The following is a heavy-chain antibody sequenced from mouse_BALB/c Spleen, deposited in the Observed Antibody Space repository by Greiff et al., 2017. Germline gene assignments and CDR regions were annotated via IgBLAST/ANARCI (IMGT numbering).Heavy chain of an antibody. CDR3: ARAYDYYAMDY. V-gene: IGHV1-14*01. J-gene: IGHJ4*01. D-gene: IGHD6-5*01. CDR2: INPYNDGT. Sequence: VHVKQSGAELVKPGASVKLSCKASGYTFTSYVMHWVKQKPGQGLEWIGYINPYNDGTKYNEKFKGKATLTSDKSSSTAYMELSSLTSEDSAVYYCARAYDYYAMDYWGQGTSVTVSS. CDR1: GYTFTSYV.